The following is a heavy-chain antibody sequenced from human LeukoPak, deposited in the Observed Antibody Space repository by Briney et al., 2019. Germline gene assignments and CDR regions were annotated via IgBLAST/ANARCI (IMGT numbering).Heavy chain of an antibody. Sequence: PGGSLRLSCAASGFTFSKVDFDWVRQAPGKGLEWVAAIGVTGDTYYADSVKGRFTISREDAANSLYLQMRSLGAGDTALYYCTKEFCGSRAACAGGSYYDFWGRGALVTVSS. V-gene: IGHV3-13*01. CDR3: TKEFCGSRAACAGGSYYDF. CDR2: IGVTGDT. CDR1: GFTFSKVD. J-gene: IGHJ2*01. D-gene: IGHD2-15*01.